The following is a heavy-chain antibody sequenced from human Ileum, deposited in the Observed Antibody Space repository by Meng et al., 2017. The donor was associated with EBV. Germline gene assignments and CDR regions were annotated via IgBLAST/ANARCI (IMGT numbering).Heavy chain of an antibody. V-gene: IGHV4-4*02. D-gene: IGHD4-11*01. CDR2: MQPSGST. CDR1: GELLRSGHW. CDR3: AKANDYSLNS. J-gene: IGHJ4*02. Sequence: QGQVPGVGSGRVKPSGARACPCAVCGELLRSGHWCTWGRQAPGKGLEWIGEMQPSGSTYYNPSLKSQVTISLDTFNNQFFLRLTSLTAADTAVYYCAKANDYSLNSWGQGTLVTVSS.